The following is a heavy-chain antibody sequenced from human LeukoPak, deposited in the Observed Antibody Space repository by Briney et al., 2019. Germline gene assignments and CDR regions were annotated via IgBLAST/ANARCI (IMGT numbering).Heavy chain of an antibody. CDR2: INHDGSST. J-gene: IGHJ4*02. Sequence: GGSLRLSCATSGFAFTNFWMHWVRQAPGKGLVWVSRINHDGSSTNYADSVKGRFTISRDNAKNTVYLQMNSLRAEDTAVYYCVRDWGYDSSGYWQKYFDTWGQGTPVTVSS. CDR1: GFAFTNFW. V-gene: IGHV3-74*01. D-gene: IGHD3-22*01. CDR3: VRDWGYDSSGYWQKYFDT.